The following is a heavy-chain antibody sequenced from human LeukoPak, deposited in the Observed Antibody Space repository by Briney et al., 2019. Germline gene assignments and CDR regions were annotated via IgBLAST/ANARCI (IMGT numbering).Heavy chain of an antibody. CDR1: GFTFGSYA. V-gene: IGHV3-23*01. Sequence: LAGGSLRLSCAASGFTFGSYAMSWVRQAPGKGLEWVSAISGSGGSTYYADSVKGRFTISRDNSKNTLYLQMNSLRAEDTAVYYCAKDLFIVVGGPDYWGQGTLVTVSS. CDR3: AKDLFIVVGGPDY. J-gene: IGHJ4*02. CDR2: ISGSGGST. D-gene: IGHD2-2*01.